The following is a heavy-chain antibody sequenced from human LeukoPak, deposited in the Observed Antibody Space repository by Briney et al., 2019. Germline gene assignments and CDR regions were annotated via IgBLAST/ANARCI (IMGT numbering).Heavy chain of an antibody. Sequence: GESLRLSCAASGFALNNYGLIWVRQAPGKGLEWVSSIFHSGGNTYYTDSVKGRFTISSDTSKNTLYLQMNGLRPEDTAVYYCAKCLPPSSYRFALASWGHGTLVTVSA. CDR3: AKCLPPSSYRFALAS. V-gene: IGHV3-23*01. J-gene: IGHJ3*01. CDR2: IFHSGGNT. D-gene: IGHD3-16*01. CDR1: GFALNNYG.